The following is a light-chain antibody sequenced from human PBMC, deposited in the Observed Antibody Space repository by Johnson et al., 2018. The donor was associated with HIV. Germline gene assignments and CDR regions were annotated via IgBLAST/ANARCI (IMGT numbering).Light chain of an antibody. CDR1: SSNIGNNY. Sequence: QSVLTQPPSVSAAPGQKVTISCSGSSSNIGNNYVSWYQQLPGTAPKLLICENNKRPSGIPDRFSGSKSGTSATLGITGLQTGDEADYYCGTWDNSLNVYVFGTGTKGTVL. V-gene: IGLV1-51*02. J-gene: IGLJ1*01. CDR2: ENN. CDR3: GTWDNSLNVYV.